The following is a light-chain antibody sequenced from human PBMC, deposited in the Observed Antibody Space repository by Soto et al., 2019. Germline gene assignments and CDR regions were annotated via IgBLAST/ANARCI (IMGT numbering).Light chain of an antibody. V-gene: IGKV1-39*01. CDR2: AAS. CDR1: QNIRNY. J-gene: IGKJ2*01. CDR3: QQIHSTSSYT. Sequence: DIQMTQSPSSLSASVGDRVTITCRASQNIRNYLYWYQQRPGKTPNLLVYAASNLRSGVPSRFSGSGSGTDFTLTISSLQPEDFGTYYCQQIHSTSSYTFGQGSRVDVK.